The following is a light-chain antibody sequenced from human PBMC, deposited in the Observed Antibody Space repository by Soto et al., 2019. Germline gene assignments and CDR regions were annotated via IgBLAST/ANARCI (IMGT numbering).Light chain of an antibody. CDR2: EVR. Sequence: QSVLTQPASVSGSPGQSITIACTGTNRDVGSYNLVSWYQQRPGEAPKLIISEVRNRPSGISYRFTGSKSGNTASLTISGLQAEDEADYYCSSYTSTSSVYVFGTGTKVTVL. CDR1: NRDVGSYNL. J-gene: IGLJ1*01. V-gene: IGLV2-14*01. CDR3: SSYTSTSSVYV.